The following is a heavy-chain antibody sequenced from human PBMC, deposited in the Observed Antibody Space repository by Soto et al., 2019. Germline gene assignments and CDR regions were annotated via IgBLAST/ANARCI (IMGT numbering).Heavy chain of an antibody. CDR1: GFTFRNFA. CDR3: VKDGMSYNSVWDPFDV. D-gene: IGHD3-10*01. CDR2: ISGGGGAT. J-gene: IGHJ3*01. Sequence: GGSLRLSCAASGFTFRNFAFHWVRQAPGKGLEWVSGISGGGGATYYADSVKGRFTISRDNSKNTLSLQMNSLTAEDTAMYYCVKDGMSYNSVWDPFDVWGQGTLVTVSS. V-gene: IGHV3-23*01.